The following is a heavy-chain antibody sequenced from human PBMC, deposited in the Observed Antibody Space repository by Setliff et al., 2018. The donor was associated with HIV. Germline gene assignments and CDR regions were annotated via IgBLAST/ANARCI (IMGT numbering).Heavy chain of an antibody. CDR2: INHSGST. Sequence: SETLSLTCAVYGGSFSGYYWSWIRQPLGKGLEWIGEINHSGSTSYNPSLKSRVTISVATSKNQFSLKLTSVTAADTAVYYCARSWGSGSYPYWGQGTLVTVSS. V-gene: IGHV4-34*01. CDR3: ARSWGSGSYPY. D-gene: IGHD3-10*01. J-gene: IGHJ4*02. CDR1: GGSFSGYY.